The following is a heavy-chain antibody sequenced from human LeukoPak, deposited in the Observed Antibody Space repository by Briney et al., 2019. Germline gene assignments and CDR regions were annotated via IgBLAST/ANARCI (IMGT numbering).Heavy chain of an antibody. Sequence: GESLQISCKGSGYSFTSYWIGWVRPMPGKGLEWMGIIYPGDSDTRYSPSFQGQVTISADKSISTAYLQWSSLKASDTAMYYCARSTKNRYFDWLSTHYYFDYWGQGTLVTVSS. CDR1: GYSFTSYW. D-gene: IGHD3-9*01. J-gene: IGHJ4*02. CDR3: ARSTKNRYFDWLSTHYYFDY. V-gene: IGHV5-51*01. CDR2: IYPGDSDT.